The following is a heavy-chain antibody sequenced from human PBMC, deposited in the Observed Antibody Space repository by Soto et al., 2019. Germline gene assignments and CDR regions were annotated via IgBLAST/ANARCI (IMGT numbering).Heavy chain of an antibody. D-gene: IGHD3-9*01. V-gene: IGHV4-4*02. J-gene: IGHJ5*02. CDR1: GGSISNNRW. CDR3: AGQWAAGYGAFDP. CDR2: IHDRGST. Sequence: QVKLQESGPGLEKPSGTLSLTCAVSGGSISNNRWWTWVRQAPGKGLEWIGEIHDRGSTNYNLSLKSRATVAIDRSKNQFSLEMRAVTAADTAFYYCAGQWAAGYGAFDPWGQGTLVTVSS.